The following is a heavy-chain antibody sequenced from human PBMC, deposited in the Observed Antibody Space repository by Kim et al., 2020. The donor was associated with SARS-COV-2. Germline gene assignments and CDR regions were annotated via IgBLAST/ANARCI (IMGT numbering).Heavy chain of an antibody. V-gene: IGHV3-30*18. CDR1: GFSFSDAG. CDR2: ISFNGKNR. D-gene: IGHD6-25*01. CDR3: AKDSELKLRAGYFYYMDF. J-gene: IGHJ6*04. Sequence: GGSLRLSCVGSGFSFSDAGMHWVRQAPGRGLEWVSVISFNGKNRHYGDSVQGRFTTSRDNSQNTVFLDMNGLRPEDTAVYFCAKDSELKLRAGYFYYMDFCGKGTTVIVSS.